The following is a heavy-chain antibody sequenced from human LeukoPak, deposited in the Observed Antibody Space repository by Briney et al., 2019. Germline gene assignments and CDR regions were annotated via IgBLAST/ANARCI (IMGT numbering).Heavy chain of an antibody. J-gene: IGHJ4*02. V-gene: IGHV3-23*01. CDR2: ISSTGGST. Sequence: GGSLRLSCAGSGFTFSSYAMSWVRQAPGKGLEWVSVISSTGGSTFYADSVKGRFTISRDNSKSTMFLQMNSLRAEDTAVYYCAKDDYYDSSGYYPRPDYWGQGTLVTVSS. CDR3: AKDDYYDSSGYYPRPDY. CDR1: GFTFSSYA. D-gene: IGHD3-22*01.